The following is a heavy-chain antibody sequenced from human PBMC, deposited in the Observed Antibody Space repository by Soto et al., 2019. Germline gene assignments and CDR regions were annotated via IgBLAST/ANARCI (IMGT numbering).Heavy chain of an antibody. CDR1: GFTFTTYW. J-gene: IGHJ4*02. D-gene: IGHD3-10*01. CDR2: IRQDGGAQ. Sequence: EVQLVESGGGLAQPGGSLRLSCVASGFTFTTYWMSWIRQAPGKGLEWVANIRQDGGAQYYVDSVKGRFTISRDNAKNSVYLQMDSLRAEDTAVYYCVRGGHGSGSYLGSYWGQGILVTVSS. V-gene: IGHV3-7*03. CDR3: VRGGHGSGSYLGSY.